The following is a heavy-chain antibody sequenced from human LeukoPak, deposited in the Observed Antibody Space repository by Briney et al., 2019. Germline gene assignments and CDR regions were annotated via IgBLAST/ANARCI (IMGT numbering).Heavy chain of an antibody. Sequence: PGGSLRLSCAASGFTFSSYGMHWVRQAPGKGLEWVAVISYDGSNKYYADSVKGRFTISRDNSKNTLYLQMNSLRAEDTAVYYCAKAAPYSSGWQEDYWGQGTLVTVSS. D-gene: IGHD6-19*01. CDR1: GFTFSSYG. V-gene: IGHV3-30*18. CDR3: AKAAPYSSGWQEDY. CDR2: ISYDGSNK. J-gene: IGHJ4*02.